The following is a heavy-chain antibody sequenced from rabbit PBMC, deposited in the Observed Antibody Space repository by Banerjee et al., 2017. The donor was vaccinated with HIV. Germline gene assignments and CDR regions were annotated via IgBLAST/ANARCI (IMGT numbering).Heavy chain of an antibody. J-gene: IGHJ4*01. Sequence: QSLEESGGDLVKPGASLTLTCTASGFSFSNNYVMCWVRQAPGKGLEWIGCIYTGSSASIYYASWAKGRFTISKTSSTTVTLQMTSLTAADTATYFCARGLNLWGQGTLVTVS. V-gene: IGHV1S40*01. CDR1: GFSFSNNYV. CDR2: IYTGSSASI. CDR3: ARGLNL.